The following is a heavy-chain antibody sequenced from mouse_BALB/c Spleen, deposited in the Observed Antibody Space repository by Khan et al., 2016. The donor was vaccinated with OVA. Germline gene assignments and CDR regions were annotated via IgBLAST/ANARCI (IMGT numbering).Heavy chain of an antibody. J-gene: IGHJ2*01. CDR2: ISYSGNT. D-gene: IGHD3-2*02. CDR3: ARIQGGDFDY. V-gene: IGHV3-2*02. CDR1: GYSITSDYA. Sequence: EVKLEESGPGLVKPSQSLSLTCTVTGYSITSDYAWNWIRQFPGNKLEWMGYISYSGNTKYNPSLKSRISITRDTSTNQFFLQLNFVTTEDTATYYCARIQGGDFDYWGQGTTLTVSS.